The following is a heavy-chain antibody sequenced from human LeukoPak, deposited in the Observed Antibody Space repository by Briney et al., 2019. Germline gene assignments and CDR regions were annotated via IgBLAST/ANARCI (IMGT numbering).Heavy chain of an antibody. CDR1: GFTVSDNY. D-gene: IGHD6-19*01. V-gene: IGHV3-66*01. CDR2: VYSGGLT. CDR3: VRDRWPGLGDF. Sequence: PGGSLRLSCAASGFTVSDNYMSWVRQAPGKGLEWVSTVYSGGLTYYADPVKGRFTISRDNSKNTLYLQMSSLRAEDTAVYHCVRDRWPGLGDFWGQGTTVTVSS. J-gene: IGHJ6*02.